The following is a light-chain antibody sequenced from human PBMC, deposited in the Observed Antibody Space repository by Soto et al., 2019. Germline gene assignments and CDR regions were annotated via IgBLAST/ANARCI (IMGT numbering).Light chain of an antibody. CDR1: QSVNAY. CDR2: GAS. CDR3: QDYGSSAWT. J-gene: IGKJ1*01. V-gene: IGKV3-20*01. Sequence: EIVLTQSPDTLSLSPGERTTLSCRASQSVNAYLVWYQHRPGQAPRLLIYGASHRASGIPARFSGSGSGTDFTLTSSRLEPEDFAVYYCQDYGSSAWTFGQGTKVDIK.